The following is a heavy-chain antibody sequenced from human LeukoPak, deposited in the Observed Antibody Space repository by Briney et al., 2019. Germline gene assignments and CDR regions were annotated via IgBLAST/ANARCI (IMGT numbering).Heavy chain of an antibody. D-gene: IGHD6-6*01. CDR1: GFTFDDYA. J-gene: IGHJ4*02. Sequence: PGGSLRLSCAASGFTFDDYAMHWVRQAPGKGLEWVSGISWNSGNIGYADSVKGRFTISRDNAKNSLYLQMNSLRAEDMALYYCAKDRGYSSSGGFDYWGQGTLVTVSS. CDR2: ISWNSGNI. CDR3: AKDRGYSSSGGFDY. V-gene: IGHV3-9*03.